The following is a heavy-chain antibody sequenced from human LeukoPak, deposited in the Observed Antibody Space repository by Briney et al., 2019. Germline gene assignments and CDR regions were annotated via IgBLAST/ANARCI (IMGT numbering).Heavy chain of an antibody. CDR1: GDSITNTNW. V-gene: IGHV4-4*02. Sequence: SETLSLTCAVSGDSITNTNWWNWVRQPPGKGLEWIAEIDHRGNTNYNPSLKSRVTIAADRSKNQFSLQLTSVSAADTAVYYCARGYGPGYWGRGTLVTVSS. D-gene: IGHD4-17*01. CDR3: ARGYGPGY. CDR2: IDHRGNT. J-gene: IGHJ4*01.